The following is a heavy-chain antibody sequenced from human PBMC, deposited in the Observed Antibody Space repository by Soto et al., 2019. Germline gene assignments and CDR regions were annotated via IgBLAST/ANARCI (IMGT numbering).Heavy chain of an antibody. CDR1: GGSVSSGSYY. J-gene: IGHJ5*02. CDR3: ARGVSNLNYVFNWIDP. CDR2: IYYSGST. V-gene: IGHV4-61*01. D-gene: IGHD1-7*01. Sequence: QVQLQESGPGLVKPSETLSLTCTVSGGSVSSGSYYWSWLRQPPGKGLEWIGFIYYSGSTNYNPSLKSRVTISVDTSKNQFSLKLCSVTDADTAVYYCARGVSNLNYVFNWIDPWGQGTLVTVSS.